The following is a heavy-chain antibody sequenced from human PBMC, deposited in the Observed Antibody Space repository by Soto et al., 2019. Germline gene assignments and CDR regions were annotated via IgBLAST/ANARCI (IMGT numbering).Heavy chain of an antibody. D-gene: IGHD6-13*01. CDR1: GYTFTGYY. Sequence: ASVKVSCKASGYTFTGYYMHWVRQAPGQGLEWMGWINPNSGGTNYAQKFQGRVTMTRDTSISTAYMELSRLRSDDTAVYYCARHTDSSSWYYIPYYYYCGMDVWGQGTTVTVSS. V-gene: IGHV1-2*02. CDR2: INPNSGGT. J-gene: IGHJ6*02. CDR3: ARHTDSSSWYYIPYYYYCGMDV.